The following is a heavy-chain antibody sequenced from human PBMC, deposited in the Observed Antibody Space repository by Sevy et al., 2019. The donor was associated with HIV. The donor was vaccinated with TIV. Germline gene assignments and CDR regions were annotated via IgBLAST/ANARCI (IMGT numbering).Heavy chain of an antibody. CDR1: GFTFSSYA. D-gene: IGHD2-2*01. J-gene: IGHJ5*02. V-gene: IGHV3-23*01. Sequence: GGSLRLTCAASGFTFSSYAMSWVRRAPGKGLEWVSALSGSGGSTDYADSVKGRFTISRDNSKNTLYLQMNSLRAEDTAVYYCAKDRRIVVVPAAIGFFNPWGQGTLVTVSS. CDR2: LSGSGGST. CDR3: AKDRRIVVVPAAIGFFNP.